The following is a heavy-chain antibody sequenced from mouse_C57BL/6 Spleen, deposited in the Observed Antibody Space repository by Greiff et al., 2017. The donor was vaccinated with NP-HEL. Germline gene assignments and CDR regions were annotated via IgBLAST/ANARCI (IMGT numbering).Heavy chain of an antibody. V-gene: IGHV14-1*01. Sequence: VQLKESGAELVRPGASVKLSCTASGFNIKDYYMHWVKQRPEQGLEWIGRIDPEDGDTEYAPKFQGKATMTADTSSNTAYLQLSSLTSEDTAVYYCTTCDYDGYFYFDYWGQGTTLTVSS. CDR3: TTCDYDGYFYFDY. CDR1: GFNIKDYY. J-gene: IGHJ2*01. D-gene: IGHD2-3*01. CDR2: IDPEDGDT.